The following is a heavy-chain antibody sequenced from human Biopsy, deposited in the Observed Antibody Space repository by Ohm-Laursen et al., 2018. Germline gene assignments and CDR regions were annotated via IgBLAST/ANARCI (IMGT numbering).Heavy chain of an antibody. CDR2: IIPFFGTP. J-gene: IGHJ6*02. CDR3: ARGRRLPAAISSYYYAMDV. D-gene: IGHD2-2*01. V-gene: IGHV1-69*06. Sequence: SSVKVSCNPSGGSFSSYAISWVRQAPGQGLEWMGGIIPFFGTPNYAQMFQGRVTITADTSTSTAYTELSSLRSDDTAVYYCARGRRLPAAISSYYYAMDVWGQGTTVTVSS. CDR1: GGSFSSYA.